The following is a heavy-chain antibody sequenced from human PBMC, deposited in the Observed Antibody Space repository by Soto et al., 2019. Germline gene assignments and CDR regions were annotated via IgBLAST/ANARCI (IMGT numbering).Heavy chain of an antibody. Sequence: ASATVSCKASVYTFTSYALHWVRQAPGQRPEWLGWINPGTGNTKYSQRSQGRVTITRDTSASTAYMELSSLRSEDTAVYYCARLVVTPRPFYGMEVWGQGTTVTVSS. CDR2: INPGTGNT. J-gene: IGHJ6*02. D-gene: IGHD2-21*02. CDR1: VYTFTSYA. V-gene: IGHV1-3*01. CDR3: ARLVVTPRPFYGMEV.